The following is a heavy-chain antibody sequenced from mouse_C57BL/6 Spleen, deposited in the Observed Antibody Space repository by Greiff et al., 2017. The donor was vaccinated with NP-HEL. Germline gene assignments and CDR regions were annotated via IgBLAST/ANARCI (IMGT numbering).Heavy chain of an antibody. CDR3: ARWNYSNPWFAY. CDR1: GYTFTSYG. Sequence: QVQLQQSGAELARPGASVKLSCKASGYTFTSYGISWVKQRTGQGLEWIGEIYPRSGNTYYNEKFKGKATLTADKSSSTAYMELRSLTSEDSAVYFCARWNYSNPWFAYWGQGTLVTVSA. CDR2: IYPRSGNT. J-gene: IGHJ3*01. V-gene: IGHV1-81*01. D-gene: IGHD2-5*01.